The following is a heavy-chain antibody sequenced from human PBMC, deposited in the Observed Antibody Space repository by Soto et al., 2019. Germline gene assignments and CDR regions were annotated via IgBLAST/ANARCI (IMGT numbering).Heavy chain of an antibody. J-gene: IGHJ4*02. Sequence: GGSLRLSCAASGFTFSSYGMHWVREAAAQGLERVAVISYDGSNKYYADSVKGRFTISRDNSKNTMYLQMNSLRAEDTAVYYCAKDHLAYYYDSSGFFDYWGQGTLVTVSS. V-gene: IGHV3-30*18. CDR3: AKDHLAYYYDSSGFFDY. D-gene: IGHD3-22*01. CDR2: ISYDGSNK. CDR1: GFTFSSYG.